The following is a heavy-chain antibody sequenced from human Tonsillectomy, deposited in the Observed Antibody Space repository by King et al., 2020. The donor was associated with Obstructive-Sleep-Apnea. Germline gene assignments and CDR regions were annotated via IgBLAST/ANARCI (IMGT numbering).Heavy chain of an antibody. Sequence: ITLKESGPTLVKPTQTLTLTCTFSGFSLNTSGVGVGWIRQPPGKALAWLALVYWDEDKRYSPSLKSRLTITKDTSKNQVVLTMTNMDPVDTATYYCAYSDGSGSLGAFDIWGQGTMVTVSS. J-gene: IGHJ3*02. V-gene: IGHV2-5*02. CDR1: GFSLNTSGVG. CDR2: VYWDEDK. D-gene: IGHD3-10*01. CDR3: AYSDGSGSLGAFDI.